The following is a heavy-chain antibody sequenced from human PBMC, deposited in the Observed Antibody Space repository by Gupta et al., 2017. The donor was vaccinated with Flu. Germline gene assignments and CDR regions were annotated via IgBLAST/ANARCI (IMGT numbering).Heavy chain of an antibody. CDR2: ISWNSVYI. V-gene: IGHV3-9*01. CDR1: GFAFAEYS. D-gene: IGHD1-14*01. J-gene: IGHJ4*02. Sequence: EVQLVESGGGLVQPGRSLRITCEPSGFAFAEYSMHWVRQAPGQGLEWVSGISWNSVYIGYADCVRGRFTVSRDNGKNSMDLQMNNLVPEDTALYYCARSERRNGIYFDYWGQGNQVTVSS. CDR3: ARSERRNGIYFDY.